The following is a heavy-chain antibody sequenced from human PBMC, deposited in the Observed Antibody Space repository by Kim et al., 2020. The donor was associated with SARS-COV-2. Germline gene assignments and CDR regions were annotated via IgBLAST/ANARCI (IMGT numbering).Heavy chain of an antibody. J-gene: IGHJ4*02. D-gene: IGHD3-10*02. CDR1: AFTFKTYA. Sequence: GGSLRLSCVASAFTFKTYAMSWVRQAPGKWLGWVSSIYSDSSGTFYADSVKGRFTISRDNSKSTLYLQMNSLTADDTALYYCARAGLDGHFYVGYFDYWGRGTLVTVSS. CDR2: IYSDSSGT. V-gene: IGHV3-23*03. CDR3: ARAGLDGHFYVGYFDY.